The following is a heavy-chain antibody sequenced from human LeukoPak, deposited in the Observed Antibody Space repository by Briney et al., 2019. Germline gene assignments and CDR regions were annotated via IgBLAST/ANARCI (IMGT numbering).Heavy chain of an antibody. J-gene: IGHJ4*02. V-gene: IGHV3-23*01. CDR3: TKTTTGYSSGQYPGWPADH. Sequence: GGSLRLSCTASGFTFNNYATYWVRQAPRKGLEWVAGIFGSGGSAHYADPVKGRFTISRDNSKNTVYLQMYSLRGEDTAVYYCTKTTTGYSSGQYPGWPADHWGQGALVTVSS. CDR2: IFGSGGSA. D-gene: IGHD3-22*01. CDR1: GFTFNNYA.